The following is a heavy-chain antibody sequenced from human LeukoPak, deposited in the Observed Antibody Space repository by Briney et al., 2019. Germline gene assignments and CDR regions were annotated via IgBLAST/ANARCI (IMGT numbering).Heavy chain of an antibody. V-gene: IGHV3-66*01. J-gene: IGHJ4*02. CDR3: AREAGIAAAGTRLYYFDY. D-gene: IGHD6-13*01. CDR2: IYSGGRT. CDR1: GFTVSSNY. Sequence: PGGSLRLSCAASGFTVSSNYMSWVRQAPGKGLEWVSVIYSGGRTYYADSVKGRFTISRDNSKNTLYLQMNSLRAEDTAVYYCAREAGIAAAGTRLYYFDYWGQGTLVTVSS.